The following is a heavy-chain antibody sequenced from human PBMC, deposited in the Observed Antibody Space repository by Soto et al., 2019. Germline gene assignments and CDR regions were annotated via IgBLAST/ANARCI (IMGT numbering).Heavy chain of an antibody. CDR3: ARPRYGDYDLDFQH. J-gene: IGHJ1*01. V-gene: IGHV4-39*01. D-gene: IGHD4-17*01. Sequence: PSETLSLTCTVSGGPISSSSYYWGWIRQPPGKGLEWIGSIYYSGSTYYNPSLKSRVTISVDTSKNQFSLKLSSVTAADTAVYYCARPRYGDYDLDFQHWGQGTLVTVSS. CDR1: GGPISSSSYY. CDR2: IYYSGST.